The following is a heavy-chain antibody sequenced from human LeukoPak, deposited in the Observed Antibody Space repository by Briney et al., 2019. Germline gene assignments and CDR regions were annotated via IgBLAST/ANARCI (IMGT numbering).Heavy chain of an antibody. CDR3: ARESPGGYYDSSGSKPYYFDY. J-gene: IGHJ4*02. V-gene: IGHV3-30-3*01. CDR1: GFTFSSYA. Sequence: PGRSLRLSCSASGFTFSSYAMHWVRQAPGKGLEWVAVISYDGSNKYYADSVNGRFTISRDNSKNTLYLQMNSLRAEDTAVYYCARESPGGYYDSSGSKPYYFDYWGQGTLVTVSS. CDR2: ISYDGSNK. D-gene: IGHD3-22*01.